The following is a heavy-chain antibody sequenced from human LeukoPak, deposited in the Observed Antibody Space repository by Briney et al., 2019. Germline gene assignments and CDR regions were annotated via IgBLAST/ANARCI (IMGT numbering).Heavy chain of an antibody. D-gene: IGHD2-15*01. CDR3: AKDWSGYCSGGSCYGDY. CDR2: ISYDGSNK. V-gene: IGHV3-30*18. Sequence: GGSLRLSCAASGFTFSSYGMHWVRQAPGKGLGWVAVISYDGSNKYYADSVKGRFTISRDNSKNTLYLQMNSLRAEDTAVYYCAKDWSGYCSGGSCYGDYWGQGTLVTVSS. CDR1: GFTFSSYG. J-gene: IGHJ4*02.